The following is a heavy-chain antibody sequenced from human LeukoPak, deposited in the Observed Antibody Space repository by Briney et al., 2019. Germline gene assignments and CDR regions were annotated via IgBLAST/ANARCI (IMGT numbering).Heavy chain of an antibody. CDR3: ARPTVTTGYYFDY. CDR2: IRFDGSNK. J-gene: IGHJ4*02. CDR1: GFTFSSYV. D-gene: IGHD4-17*01. V-gene: IGHV3-30*02. Sequence: GGSLRLSCAASGFTFSSYVMHWVRQAPGKGLEWVTFIRFDGSNKYYADSVKGRFTISRDNSKNTVHLQMNSLRPEDTAVYYCARPTVTTGYYFDYWGQGTLVTVSS.